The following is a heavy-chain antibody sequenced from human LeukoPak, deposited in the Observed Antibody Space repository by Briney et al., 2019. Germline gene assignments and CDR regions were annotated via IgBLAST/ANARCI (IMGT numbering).Heavy chain of an antibody. CDR2: IYYSGGT. CDR1: GGSISSYY. J-gene: IGHJ6*02. CDR3: ARGDYYYGMDV. Sequence: SETLSLTCTVSGGSISSYYWSWIRQPPGKGLEWIGYIYYSGGTNYNPSLKSRVTISVDTSKNQFSLKLSSVTAADTAVYYCARGDYYYGMDVWGQGTTVTVSS. V-gene: IGHV4-59*01.